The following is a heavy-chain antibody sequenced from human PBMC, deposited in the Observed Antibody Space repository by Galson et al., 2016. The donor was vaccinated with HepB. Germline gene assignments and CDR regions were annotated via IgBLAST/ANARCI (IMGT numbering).Heavy chain of an antibody. V-gene: IGHV3-30*04. CDR2: ISYDGTSK. CDR1: GFNFRSYA. J-gene: IGHJ6*02. D-gene: IGHD6-13*01. Sequence: SLRLSCAASGFNFRSYAIHWVRQAPGKRLEWVAVISYDGTSKAYADSVKGRFSISRDNSKNTLYLQMNSLRVEDTAVYYCARDFVPPSAAAGRNYGMDVWGQGTTVTVS. CDR3: ARDFVPPSAAAGRNYGMDV.